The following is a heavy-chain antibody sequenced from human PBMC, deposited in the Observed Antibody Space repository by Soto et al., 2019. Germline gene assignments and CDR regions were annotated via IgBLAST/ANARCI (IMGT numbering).Heavy chain of an antibody. Sequence: SVKVSCKAPGGTFSSYAISWVRQAPGQGLEWMGGIIPIFGTANYAQKFQGRVTITADESTSTAYMELSSLRSEDTAVYYCARDRLTGTKFDYWGQGTLVTVSS. CDR2: IIPIFGTA. CDR1: GGTFSSYA. CDR3: ARDRLTGTKFDY. D-gene: IGHD1-7*01. V-gene: IGHV1-69*13. J-gene: IGHJ4*02.